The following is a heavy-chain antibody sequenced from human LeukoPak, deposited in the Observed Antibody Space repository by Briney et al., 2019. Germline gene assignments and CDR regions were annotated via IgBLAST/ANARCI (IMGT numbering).Heavy chain of an antibody. D-gene: IGHD2-2*01. CDR1: GFTVSNNF. J-gene: IGHJ4*02. CDR2: IYSEGST. Sequence: GGSLRLSCAASGFTVSNNFMSWVRQAPGKGLGWASIIYSEGSTSHADSVKGRFTISRDSSKNTLYLQMNSLRADDTAVYYCARWFCTSTTCYYDYWGQGTLVTVSS. V-gene: IGHV3-66*01. CDR3: ARWFCTSTTCYYDY.